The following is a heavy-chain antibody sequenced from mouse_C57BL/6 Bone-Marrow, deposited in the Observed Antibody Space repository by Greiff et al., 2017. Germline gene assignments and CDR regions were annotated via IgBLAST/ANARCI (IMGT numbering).Heavy chain of an antibody. Sequence: EVQGVESGGGLVQPGGSMKLSCVASGFTFSNYWMNWVRQSPEKGLEWVAQIRLKSDNYATHYAESVKGRFTISRDDSKSSVYLQMNNLRAEDTGIYYCTDYYGYFAYWGQGTLVTVSA. CDR3: TDYYGYFAY. D-gene: IGHD2-2*01. V-gene: IGHV6-3*01. CDR2: IRLKSDNYAT. CDR1: GFTFSNYW. J-gene: IGHJ3*01.